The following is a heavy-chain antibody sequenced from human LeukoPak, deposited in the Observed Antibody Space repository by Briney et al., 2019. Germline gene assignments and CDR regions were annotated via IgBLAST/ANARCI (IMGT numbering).Heavy chain of an antibody. CDR2: ISSSGSTI. J-gene: IGHJ4*02. D-gene: IGHD3-22*01. Sequence: GGSLRLSCAASGFTFSDYYMSWLRQAPGKGLEWVSYISSSGSTIYYADSVKGRFTISRDNAKNPLYLQMNSLRAEDTAVYYCARERGHYYDSSGYTNWGQGTLVTVSS. CDR3: ARERGHYYDSSGYTN. CDR1: GFTFSDYY. V-gene: IGHV3-11*04.